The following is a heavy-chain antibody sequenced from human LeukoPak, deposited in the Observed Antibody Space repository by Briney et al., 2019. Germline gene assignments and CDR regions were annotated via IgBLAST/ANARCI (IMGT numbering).Heavy chain of an antibody. V-gene: IGHV3-48*03. Sequence: GGSLRLSCPASGFTFSSYEMDWVRQAPGKGLEWVSYISSSGSTIYYADSVKGRFTISRDNAKNSLYLQMNSLRAEDTAVYYCALGAGSSWYHYYYGMDVWGQGTTVTVSS. D-gene: IGHD6-13*01. CDR1: GFTFSSYE. J-gene: IGHJ6*02. CDR3: ALGAGSSWYHYYYGMDV. CDR2: ISSSGSTI.